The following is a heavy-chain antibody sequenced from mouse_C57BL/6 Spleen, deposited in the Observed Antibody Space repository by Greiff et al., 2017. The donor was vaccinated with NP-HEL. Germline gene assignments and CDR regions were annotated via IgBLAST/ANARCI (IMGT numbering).Heavy chain of an antibody. CDR2: IHPNSGST. Sequence: QVQLQQSGAELVKPGASVKLSCKASGYTFTSYWMHWVKQRPGQGLEWIGMIHPNSGSTNYNEKFKSKATLTVDKSSSTAYMQLSSLTSEDSAVYYCARWEILRYFDVWGTGTTVTFSS. CDR3: ARWEILRYFDV. D-gene: IGHD1-1*01. V-gene: IGHV1-64*01. CDR1: GYTFTSYW. J-gene: IGHJ1*03.